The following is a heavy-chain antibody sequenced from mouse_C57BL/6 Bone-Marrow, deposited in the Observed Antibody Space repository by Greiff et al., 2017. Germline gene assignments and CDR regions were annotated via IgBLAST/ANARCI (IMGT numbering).Heavy chain of an antibody. J-gene: IGHJ3*01. CDR3: ARDDGYLFAY. V-gene: IGHV5-4*01. D-gene: IGHD2-3*01. Sequence: EVMLVASGGGLVKPGGSLKLSCAASGFTFSSYAMSWVRQTPEKRLEWVATISDGGSYTYYPDNVKGRFTISRDNAKNNLYLQMSHLKSEDTAMYYCARDDGYLFAYWGQGTLVTVSA. CDR1: GFTFSSYA. CDR2: ISDGGSYT.